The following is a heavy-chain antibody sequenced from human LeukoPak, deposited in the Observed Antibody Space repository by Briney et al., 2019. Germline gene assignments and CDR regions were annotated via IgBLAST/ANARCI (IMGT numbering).Heavy chain of an antibody. D-gene: IGHD3-10*01. CDR3: VRSSGSMDV. V-gene: IGHV3-64D*06. CDR1: GFIFSSYA. Sequence: GGSLRLSCSASGFIFSSYAMYWVRQAPGKGLEYVSAISNNGGTTYYADSVKGRFTISRDNSKNTLYLQVSSLRPEDTAVYYCVRSSGSMDVWGQETTVTVSS. J-gene: IGHJ6*02. CDR2: ISNNGGTT.